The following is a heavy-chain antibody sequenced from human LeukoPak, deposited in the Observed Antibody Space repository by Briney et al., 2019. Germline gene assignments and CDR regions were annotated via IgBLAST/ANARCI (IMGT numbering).Heavy chain of an antibody. CDR1: GFSFSSFA. J-gene: IGHJ4*02. Sequence: GSLRLSCAASGFSFSSFAMHWVRQAPGKGLEWVAVISFDGGNKYYVDSVKGRFTISRDNSKNTLYLQMNSLRAEDTAVYYCARDRYSSSPRGLNDYWGQGTLVTVSS. CDR3: ARDRYSSSPRGLNDY. CDR2: ISFDGGNK. V-gene: IGHV3-30-3*01. D-gene: IGHD6-13*01.